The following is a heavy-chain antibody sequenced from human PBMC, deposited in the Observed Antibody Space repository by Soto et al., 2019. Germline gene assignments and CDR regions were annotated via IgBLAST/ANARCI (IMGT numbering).Heavy chain of an antibody. D-gene: IGHD3-9*01. Sequence: ASVKVSCKASGYTFTSYAMHWVRQAPGQRLEWMGWINAGNGNTKYSQKFQGRVTITRDTSASTAYMELSSLRSEDTAVYYCARSSPFDWLSHNWFDPWGQGTLVTV. V-gene: IGHV1-3*01. CDR1: GYTFTSYA. J-gene: IGHJ5*02. CDR2: INAGNGNT. CDR3: ARSSPFDWLSHNWFDP.